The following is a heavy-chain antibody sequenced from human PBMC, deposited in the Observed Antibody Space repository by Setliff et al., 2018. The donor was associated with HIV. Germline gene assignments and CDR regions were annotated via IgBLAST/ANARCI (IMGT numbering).Heavy chain of an antibody. D-gene: IGHD2-21*01. J-gene: IGHJ5*02. V-gene: IGHV1-69*05. CDR1: GGTFSSYA. CDR3: GRSRRDCGGGACKSDWFDP. CDR2: IIPILGTA. Sequence: SVKVSCKASGGTFSSYAISWVRQAPGQGLEGMGGIIPILGTANYAQKFQGRGTITTDESTSTAYMELSSLRSGDTAVYYCGRSRRDCGGGACKSDWFDPWGQGTLVTVSS.